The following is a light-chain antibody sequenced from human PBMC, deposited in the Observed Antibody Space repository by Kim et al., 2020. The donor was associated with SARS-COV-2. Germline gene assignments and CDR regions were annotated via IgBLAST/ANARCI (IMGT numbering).Light chain of an antibody. J-gene: IGLJ2*01. CDR2: QDS. Sequence: SYELTQPPSVSVSPGQTASITCSGDKLGDRYACWYQQKPGQSPVVVIYQDSERPSGIPERFSGSNSGNTATLTIGGTQAMDEADYYCQAWDSSTVVFGGGTQLTVL. V-gene: IGLV3-1*01. CDR3: QAWDSSTVV. CDR1: KLGDRY.